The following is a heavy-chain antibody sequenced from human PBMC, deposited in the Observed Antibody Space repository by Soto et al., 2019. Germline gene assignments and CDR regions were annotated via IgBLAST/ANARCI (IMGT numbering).Heavy chain of an antibody. D-gene: IGHD2-15*01. V-gene: IGHV1-69*13. CDR3: ARDCSGGSCYLPTDYYYYGMDV. Sequence: SVKVSCKASGGTFSSYAISWVRQAPGQGLEWMGGIIPIFGTANYAQKFQGRVTITADESTSTAYMELSSLRSEDTAVYYCARDCSGGSCYLPTDYYYYGMDVWGQGTTVTVSS. J-gene: IGHJ6*02. CDR1: GGTFSSYA. CDR2: IIPIFGTA.